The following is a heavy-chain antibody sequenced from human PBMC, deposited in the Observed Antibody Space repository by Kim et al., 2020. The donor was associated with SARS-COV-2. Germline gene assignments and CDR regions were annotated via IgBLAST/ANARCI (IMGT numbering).Heavy chain of an antibody. J-gene: IGHJ5*02. V-gene: IGHV3-64*01. CDR1: GFTFSSHG. CDR3: ARNMVGQRGSGNQWFDP. D-gene: IGHD3-10*01. CDR2: ISSNGGST. Sequence: GGSLRLSCAASGFTFSSHGMYWVRQAPGKGLEYVSAISSNGGSTYYANSVKGRFTISRDNAKNTVYLQMGSLRAEDMAVYYCARNMVGQRGSGNQWFDPWGRGTLVTVSS.